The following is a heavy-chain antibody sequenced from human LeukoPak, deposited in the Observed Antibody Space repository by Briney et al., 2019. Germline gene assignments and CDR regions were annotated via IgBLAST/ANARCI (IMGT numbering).Heavy chain of an antibody. Sequence: ASVKVSCKASGYPFTDYYIHWVRQAPGQGLEWMGWINPNSGGTNSAQKFQGRVTMTRDTSISTAYMELSSLRSDDTAVYYCAVLEQLTDYWGQGTLVTVSS. D-gene: IGHD1-1*01. V-gene: IGHV1-2*02. J-gene: IGHJ4*02. CDR2: INPNSGGT. CDR3: AVLEQLTDY. CDR1: GYPFTDYY.